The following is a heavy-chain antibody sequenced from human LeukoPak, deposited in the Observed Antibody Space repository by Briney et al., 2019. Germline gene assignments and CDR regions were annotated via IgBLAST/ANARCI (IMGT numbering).Heavy chain of an antibody. D-gene: IGHD3-9*01. CDR1: GFTFSSYA. CDR3: AKFYDILTSYFDY. J-gene: IGHJ4*02. Sequence: GGSLRLSCAASGFTFSSYAMSWVPQSPGKGLEWVSGLSGGGGSTYYAYYTDSVKGRFTISRDNSKNTLYLEMNSLRAEDTAVYYCAKFYDILTSYFDYWGQGTLVTVSS. CDR2: LSGGGGST. V-gene: IGHV3-23*01.